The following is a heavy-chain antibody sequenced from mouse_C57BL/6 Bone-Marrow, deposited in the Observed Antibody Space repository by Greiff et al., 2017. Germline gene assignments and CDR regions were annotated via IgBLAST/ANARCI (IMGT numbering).Heavy chain of an antibody. CDR2: IDPSDSYT. CDR3: ARWKDGYYV. J-gene: IGHJ2*01. D-gene: IGHD2-3*01. CDR1: GYTFTSYW. Sequence: QVQLQQPGAELVKPGASVKLSCKASGYTFTSYWMQWVKQRPGQGLEWIGEIDPSDSYTNYNQKFKGKATLTVDTSSSTAYMQLSSLTSEDSAVYYCARWKDGYYVWGQGTTLTVSS. V-gene: IGHV1-50*01.